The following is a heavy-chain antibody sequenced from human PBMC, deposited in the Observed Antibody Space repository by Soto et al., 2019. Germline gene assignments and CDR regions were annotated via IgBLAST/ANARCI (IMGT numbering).Heavy chain of an antibody. CDR3: ATVYYYGSGGFDP. D-gene: IGHD3-10*01. Sequence: ASVKVSCKVCGYTLTDLSMHCVRQAPGKGLEWMGGFDPEDGETIYAQKFQGRVTMTEDTSTDTAYMELSSLRSEDTAVYYCATVYYYGSGGFDPWGQGTLVTVSS. CDR1: GYTLTDLS. CDR2: FDPEDGET. V-gene: IGHV1-24*01. J-gene: IGHJ5*02.